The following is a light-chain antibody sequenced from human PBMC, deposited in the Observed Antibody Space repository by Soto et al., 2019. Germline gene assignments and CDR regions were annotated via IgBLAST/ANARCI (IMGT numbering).Light chain of an antibody. Sequence: EIVMTQSPSTLSVSPGESATLSCRASQNVGSHLTWYQQKPGQAPRVLIYDESTRATGIPARFTGSGSGTEFTLTISSLQHEDFAFYYCQQYINSPLTFGGGTKLEIK. CDR1: QNVGSH. CDR3: QQYINSPLT. J-gene: IGKJ4*01. V-gene: IGKV3-15*01. CDR2: DES.